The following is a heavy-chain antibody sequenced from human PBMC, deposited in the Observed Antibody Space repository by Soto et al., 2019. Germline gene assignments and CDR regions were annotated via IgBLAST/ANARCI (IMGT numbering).Heavy chain of an antibody. CDR1: GSTFSSYV. CDR3: AKVGAVRPGYYFDY. V-gene: IGHV3-23*01. J-gene: IGHJ4*02. D-gene: IGHD6-6*01. Sequence: GGSLRLSCAASGSTFSSYVMSWVRQAPGKGLECVSGISGSGDSTYYADSVKGRFTISRDNSKNTLYLQINSLRAEDTAIYYCAKVGAVRPGYYFDYWGQGTLVTVSS. CDR2: ISGSGDST.